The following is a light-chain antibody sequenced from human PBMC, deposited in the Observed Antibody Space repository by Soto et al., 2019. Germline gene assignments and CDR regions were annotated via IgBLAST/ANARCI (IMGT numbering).Light chain of an antibody. Sequence: QSVLTQPPSVSGAPGQRVAISCTGSSSNIGAEYDVHWYQQLPGTAPKRLIYGDNNRPSGVPDRFSGSKSGTSASLAITGLQPEDEADYYCSSYTTSSTRVFGTGTKVTVL. V-gene: IGLV1-40*01. CDR2: GDN. CDR3: SSYTTSSTRV. CDR1: SSNIGAEYD. J-gene: IGLJ1*01.